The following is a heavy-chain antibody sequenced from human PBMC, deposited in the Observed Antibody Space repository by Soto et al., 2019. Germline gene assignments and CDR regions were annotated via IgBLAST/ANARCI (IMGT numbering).Heavy chain of an antibody. D-gene: IGHD3-10*01. J-gene: IGHJ6*02. V-gene: IGHV3-23*01. CDR1: GFTFSNYA. Sequence: GGSLRLSCAASGFTFSNYAMSWVRQAPGKGLEWVSSISCSGGSTYYADPVKGRFTISRDNAKTTLFLQLNSLRAEDTAVYYCANEGGSGSYYPGLYYGKDVWVHGPSVTVPS. CDR3: ANEGGSGSYYPGLYYGKDV. CDR2: ISCSGGST.